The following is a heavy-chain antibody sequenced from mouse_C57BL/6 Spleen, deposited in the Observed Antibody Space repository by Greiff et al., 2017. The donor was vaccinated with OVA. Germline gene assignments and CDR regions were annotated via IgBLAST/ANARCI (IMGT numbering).Heavy chain of an antibody. CDR1: GYAFTNYL. D-gene: IGHD2-3*01. J-gene: IGHJ4*01. Sequence: LQESGAELVRPGTSVKVSCKASGYAFTNYLIEWVKQRPGQGLEWIGVINPGSGGTNYNEKFKGKATLTADKSSSTAYMQLSSLTSEDSAVYFCARVGDGSYAMDYWGQGTSVTVSS. CDR2: INPGSGGT. V-gene: IGHV1-54*01. CDR3: ARVGDGSYAMDY.